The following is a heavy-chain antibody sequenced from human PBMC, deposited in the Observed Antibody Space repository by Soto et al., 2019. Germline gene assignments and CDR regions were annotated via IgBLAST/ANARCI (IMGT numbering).Heavy chain of an antibody. J-gene: IGHJ5*02. CDR3: ARALPVAKGGFDP. Sequence: EVQLVETGGGLIQPGGSLRLSCAASGFTVSNTYMTWVRQPPGKGLECVSVIYTAGGTNYADSVKGLFIIFRDNSKNTLYLQMNSLRAEDAAVYYCARALPVAKGGFDPWGQGTLVTVSS. V-gene: IGHV3-53*02. CDR1: GFTVSNTY. D-gene: IGHD2-2*01. CDR2: IYTAGGT.